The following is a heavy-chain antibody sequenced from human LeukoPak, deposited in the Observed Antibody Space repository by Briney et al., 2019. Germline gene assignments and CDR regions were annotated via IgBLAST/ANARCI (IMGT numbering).Heavy chain of an antibody. V-gene: IGHV3-74*01. D-gene: IGHD3-10*01. CDR3: ATSYFGSVY. Sequence: HAGGPLRLSCAASGFTFSANWMHWVRHAPGKGLVWVSRVNSDGSNTIYADSVKGRFTISRDNAKNTLYLQMNSLRAEDTAVYYCATSYFGSVYWGQGTLVTVST. CDR1: GFTFSANW. J-gene: IGHJ4*02. CDR2: VNSDGSNT.